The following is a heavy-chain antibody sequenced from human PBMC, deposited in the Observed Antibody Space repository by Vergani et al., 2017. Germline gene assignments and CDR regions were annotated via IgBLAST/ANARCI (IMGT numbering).Heavy chain of an antibody. D-gene: IGHD3/OR15-3a*01. Sequence: EVQLLESGGGLVQPGGSLRLSCAASGFTFSSYVMSWVRQDPGKGLEWVSAISGSGGNTYYADSVKGRFTISRDNSKNTLYLQMNSLRAEDTAVYYCAKRLSEFWSGSTGGVHFDYWGQGTLVTVSS. CDR1: GFTFSSYV. CDR2: ISGSGGNT. CDR3: AKRLSEFWSGSTGGVHFDY. J-gene: IGHJ4*02. V-gene: IGHV3-23*01.